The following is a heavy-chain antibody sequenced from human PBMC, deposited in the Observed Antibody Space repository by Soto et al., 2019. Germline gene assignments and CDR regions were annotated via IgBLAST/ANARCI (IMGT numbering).Heavy chain of an antibody. CDR1: GGSISSGGYY. Sequence: SETLSLTCTFSGGSISSGGYYWSWIRQHPGKGLEWIGYIYYSGSTYYKPSLKSRVTISVDTSKNQFSLKLSSVTAADTAVYYCARRYGSAIDYWGQGTLVTVSS. J-gene: IGHJ4*02. CDR3: ARRYGSAIDY. V-gene: IGHV4-31*03. CDR2: IYYSGST. D-gene: IGHD1-26*01.